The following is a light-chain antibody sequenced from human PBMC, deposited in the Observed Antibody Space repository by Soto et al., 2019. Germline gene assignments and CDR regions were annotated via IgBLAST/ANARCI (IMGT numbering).Light chain of an antibody. J-gene: IGKJ1*01. Sequence: AIQMTQSPSSLSASVGDRLTITCRASQDIRSDLGWYHQRPGGAPKLLIFGASTLESGVPSRFSGRGSGTYFTLVINSLQPEDSGTYYSLQDDNYPRTFGQGTKVEVK. CDR3: LQDDNYPRT. CDR1: QDIRSD. CDR2: GAS. V-gene: IGKV1-6*01.